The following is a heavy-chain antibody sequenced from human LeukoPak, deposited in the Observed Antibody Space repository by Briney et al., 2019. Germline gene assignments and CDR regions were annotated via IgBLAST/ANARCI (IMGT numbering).Heavy chain of an antibody. D-gene: IGHD6-19*01. CDR3: AKTGYSSVTRGDWFDP. CDR2: ISGSGAKT. Sequence: GGSLRLSCEASGFTFRSYAVTWVRQAPGKGREGGSAISGSGAKTYYADSVKGRFTISRDNSRNTLYLQMNSLRVEDTAVYYYAKTGYSSVTRGDWFDPWGQGTLVTVSS. V-gene: IGHV3-23*01. J-gene: IGHJ5*02. CDR1: GFTFRSYA.